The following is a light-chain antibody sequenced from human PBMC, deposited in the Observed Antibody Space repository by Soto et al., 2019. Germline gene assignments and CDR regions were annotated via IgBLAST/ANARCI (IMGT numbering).Light chain of an antibody. V-gene: IGLV2-14*01. CDR1: SSDVGGYNY. J-gene: IGLJ2*01. Sequence: QSALTQPASVSGSPGQSITISCTGTSSDVGGYNYVSWYQQHPGKAPKLMIYDVSNWPSGVSNRFTGSKSGNTASLTISGLQAEDEADYYCSSYTSFVVFGGGTKVTVL. CDR3: SSYTSFVV. CDR2: DVS.